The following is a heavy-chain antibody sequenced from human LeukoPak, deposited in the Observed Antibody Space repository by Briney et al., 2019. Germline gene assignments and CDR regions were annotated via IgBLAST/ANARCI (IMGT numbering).Heavy chain of an antibody. V-gene: IGHV3-23*01. CDR1: GFTFSSYA. D-gene: IGHD1-26*01. CDR2: ISGSGART. Sequence: PGGSLRLSCAASGFTFSSYAMSWVRPAPGKGLEWVSAISGSGARTYYAGSVKGRFTISRDTSKNTLYLQMNSLRAEDTAVYYCAKDMGEDGSYYLDYWGQGTLVTVSS. CDR3: AKDMGEDGSYYLDY. J-gene: IGHJ4*02.